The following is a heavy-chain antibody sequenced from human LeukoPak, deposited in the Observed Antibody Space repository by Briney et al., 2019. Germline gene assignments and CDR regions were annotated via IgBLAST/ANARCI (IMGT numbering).Heavy chain of an antibody. CDR2: ISYDGSNK. CDR1: GFTFSSYA. CDR3: AREVGGKDHEFFDL. D-gene: IGHD4-23*01. V-gene: IGHV3-30-3*01. Sequence: PGRSLRLSCAASGFTFSSYAMHWVRQAPGKGLEWVAVISYDGSNKYYADSVKGRFTISRGNSKNTLYLQMNSLRAEDTAVYYCAREVGGKDHEFFDLWGRGTLVTVSS. J-gene: IGHJ2*01.